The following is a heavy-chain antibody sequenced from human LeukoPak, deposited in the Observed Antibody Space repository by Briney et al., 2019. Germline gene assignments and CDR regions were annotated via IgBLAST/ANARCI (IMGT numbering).Heavy chain of an antibody. CDR1: GYIFTTYG. D-gene: IGHD2-8*02. Sequence: APVKVSCKTSGYIFTTYGVGWVRQAPGQGLEWMGWIDSNSGNTNYAHKFQGRVALTTDAPTNTAYMELWSLRSDDTAMYFCTRATHPAITGPQSDSWGQGTLVTVSS. CDR3: TRATHPAITGPQSDS. CDR2: IDSNSGNT. J-gene: IGHJ4*02. V-gene: IGHV1-18*01.